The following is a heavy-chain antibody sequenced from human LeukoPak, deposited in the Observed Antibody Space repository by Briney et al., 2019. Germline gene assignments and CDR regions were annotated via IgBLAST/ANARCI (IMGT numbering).Heavy chain of an antibody. CDR1: GGSISGSNW. V-gene: IGHV4-4*02. J-gene: IGHJ4*02. D-gene: IGHD3-22*01. CDR2: IYHSGSV. Sequence: PSETLSLTCAVSGGSISGSNWWSWVRQPPGKGLEWIGEIYHSGSVDYNPSLKSRVTISVDKSKNQFSLKLSSVTAADTAVYYCTRSYSGYHDYWGQGTLVTVSS. CDR3: TRSYSGYHDY.